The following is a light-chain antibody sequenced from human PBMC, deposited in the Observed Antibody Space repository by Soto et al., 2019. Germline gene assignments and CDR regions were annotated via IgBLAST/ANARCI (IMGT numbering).Light chain of an antibody. J-gene: IGKJ5*01. CDR1: QSISAY. Sequence: DIQITHSPASLCASVVDRVTITCRASQSISAYLNWYHQKPGKAPDVLIYAASSLQSGVPSRFSGSGSGTDFTLTITGLQPDDFATYYCQHNYSIPITFGQGTRREIK. CDR3: QHNYSIPIT. CDR2: AAS. V-gene: IGKV1-39*01.